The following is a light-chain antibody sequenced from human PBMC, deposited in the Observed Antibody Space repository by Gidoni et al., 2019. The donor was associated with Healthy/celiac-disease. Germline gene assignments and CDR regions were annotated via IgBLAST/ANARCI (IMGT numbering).Light chain of an antibody. Sequence: EIVLTQSPATLSLSPGERATLPCRASQSVSSYLAWYQQKPGQAPRLLIYDASNRATGIPARFSGSGSGTDFTLTIRSLEPEDVAVYYCQQRRNWPPGITFGQXTRLEIK. J-gene: IGKJ5*01. V-gene: IGKV3-11*01. CDR3: QQRRNWPPGIT. CDR2: DAS. CDR1: QSVSSY.